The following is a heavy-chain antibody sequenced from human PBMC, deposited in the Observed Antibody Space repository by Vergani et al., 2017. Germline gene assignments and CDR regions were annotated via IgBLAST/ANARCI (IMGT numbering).Heavy chain of an antibody. CDR3: AKYPAGESDGYYVVGYFDY. V-gene: IGHV3-23*01. J-gene: IGHJ4*02. D-gene: IGHD3-3*01. CDR2: ISWNSGSI. CDR1: GFTFSSYA. Sequence: EVQLLESGGGLVQPGGSLRLSCAASGFTFSSYAMSWVRQAPGKGLEWVSGISWNSGSIGYADSVKGRFTISRDNAKNTLYLQMNSLRADDTAVYYCAKYPAGESDGYYVVGYFDYWGQGTLVTVSS.